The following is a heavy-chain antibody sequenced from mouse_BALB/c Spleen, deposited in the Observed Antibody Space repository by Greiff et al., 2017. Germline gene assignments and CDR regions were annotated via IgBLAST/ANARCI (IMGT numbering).Heavy chain of an antibody. D-gene: IGHD2-10*01. CDR2: INPDSSTI. Sequence: EVKLQESGGGLVQPGGSLKLSCAASGFDFSRYWMSWVRQAPGKGLEWIGEINPDSSTINYTPSLKDKFIISRDNAKNTLYLQMSKVRSEDTALYYCARRTSYYAWFAYWGQGTLVTVSA. CDR1: GFDFSRYW. CDR3: ARRTSYYAWFAY. V-gene: IGHV4-1*02. J-gene: IGHJ3*01.